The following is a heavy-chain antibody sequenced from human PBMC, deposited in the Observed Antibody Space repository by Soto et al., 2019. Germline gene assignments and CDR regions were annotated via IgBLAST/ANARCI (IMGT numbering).Heavy chain of an antibody. D-gene: IGHD2-2*01. CDR3: ARLGGYCSGTSTSCYGCSGMGV. CDR2: IKYNGDS. CDR1: GGSSTNYD. Sequence: SQTKSLRCTVAGGSSTNYDCRWFRQPPGKGLEWICYIKYNGDSAYNLSLKRRVTMSMDTSKTQFSLMLESVTATDTAVYYCARLGGYCSGTSTSCYGCSGMGVCGQGTTRTGSS. V-gene: IGHV4-59*08. J-gene: IGHJ6*02.